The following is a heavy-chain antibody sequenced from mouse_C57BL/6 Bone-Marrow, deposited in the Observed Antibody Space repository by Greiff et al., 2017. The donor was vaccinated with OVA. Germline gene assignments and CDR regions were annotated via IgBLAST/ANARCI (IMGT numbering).Heavy chain of an antibody. J-gene: IGHJ1*03. D-gene: IGHD6-1*01. Sequence: QVQLKQSGPGLVQPSQSLSITCTVSGFSLTSYGVHWVRQSPGKGLEWLGVIRRGGSTDYNAAFMSRLSITKDNTKSQVFFKMISLQADDTAIYYCGKNRHLCYWYFDVWGTGTTVTVSS. CDR2: IRRGGST. V-gene: IGHV2-5*01. CDR1: GFSLTSYG. CDR3: GKNRHLCYWYFDV.